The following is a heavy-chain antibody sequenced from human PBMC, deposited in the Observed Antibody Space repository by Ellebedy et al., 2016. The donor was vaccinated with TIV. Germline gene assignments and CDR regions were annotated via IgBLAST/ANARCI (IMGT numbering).Heavy chain of an antibody. CDR2: IYHSGST. Sequence: MPSETLSLTCAVSGGSISSSNWWSWVRQPPGKGLEWIGEIYHSGSTNYNPSLKSRVTISVDKSKNQFSLKLSSVTAADTAVYYCASQTMDYYDSSGWFDPWGQGTLVTVSS. V-gene: IGHV4-4*02. J-gene: IGHJ5*02. D-gene: IGHD3-22*01. CDR3: ASQTMDYYDSSGWFDP. CDR1: GGSISSSNW.